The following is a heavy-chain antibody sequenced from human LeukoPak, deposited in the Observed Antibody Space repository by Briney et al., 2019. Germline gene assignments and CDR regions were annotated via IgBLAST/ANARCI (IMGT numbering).Heavy chain of an antibody. CDR3: ARSGRGTYYYFDL. CDR2: ISGYNGNT. CDR1: GGTFSSYG. V-gene: IGHV1-18*01. Sequence: ASVKVSCKASGGTFSSYGISWVRQAPGQGLEWMGWISGYNGNTNYAQKFLGRVSMTADTSTSTAYMELRSLTSDDTAVYYCARSGRGTYYYFDLWGLGTLVTVSS. D-gene: IGHD5-12*01. J-gene: IGHJ4*02.